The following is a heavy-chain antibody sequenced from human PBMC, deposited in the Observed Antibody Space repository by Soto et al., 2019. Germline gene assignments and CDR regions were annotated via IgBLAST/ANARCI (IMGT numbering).Heavy chain of an antibody. V-gene: IGHV1-18*01. J-gene: IGHJ5*02. D-gene: IGHD6-13*01. CDR1: GYTFTSYG. CDR2: ISAYNGNT. Sequence: ASVKVSCKASGYTFTSYGISWVRQAPGQGLEWMGWISAYNGNTNYAQKLQGRVTMTTDTSTSTAYMELRSLRSDDTAVYYCARDSYIARAAAGRSAWCDPWGQGTLGTAPQ. CDR3: ARDSYIARAAAGRSAWCDP.